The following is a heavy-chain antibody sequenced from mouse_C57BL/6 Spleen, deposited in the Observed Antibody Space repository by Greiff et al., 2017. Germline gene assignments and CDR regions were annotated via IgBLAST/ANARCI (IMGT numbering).Heavy chain of an antibody. CDR1: GYTFTSYW. V-gene: IGHV1-72*01. CDR3: ARDNTTVVEILFDY. Sequence: QVQLQQPGAELVKPGASVKLFCKASGYTFTSYWMHWVKQRPGRGLEWIGRIDPNSGGTKYNEKFKSKATLTVDKPSSTAYMQLSSLTSEDAAVYYCARDNTTVVEILFDYWGQGTTRTVSS. D-gene: IGHD1-1*01. CDR2: IDPNSGGT. J-gene: IGHJ2*01.